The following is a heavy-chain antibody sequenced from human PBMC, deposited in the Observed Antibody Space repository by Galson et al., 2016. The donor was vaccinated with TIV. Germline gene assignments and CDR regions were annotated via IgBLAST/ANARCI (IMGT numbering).Heavy chain of an antibody. Sequence: SLRLSCAASGFTFSTFWMSWVRQAPGKGLEWVANIKQDGSDKDYVDSVKGRFTISRDHTKNSVFLQMSSLRAEDTAVHYCVRDWDDYGHHSAFDSWGQGTQVTVSS. V-gene: IGHV3-7*01. CDR3: VRDWDDYGHHSAFDS. CDR1: GFTFSTFW. J-gene: IGHJ4*02. D-gene: IGHD4-17*01. CDR2: IKQDGSDK.